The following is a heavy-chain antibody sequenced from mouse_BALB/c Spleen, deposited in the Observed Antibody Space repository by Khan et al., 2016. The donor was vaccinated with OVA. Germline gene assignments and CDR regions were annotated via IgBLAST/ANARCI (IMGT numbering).Heavy chain of an antibody. Sequence: VQLKQSGPELEKPGASVKISCKAFGYSFTGYNMNWVQQSNGKSLEWIGNIDPHYGGISYNQKFKGKATLTVDKSSNTAYMQLKSLTSEDSAVYYCARSAWYFDVWGAGTTVTVSS. CDR1: GYSFTGYN. CDR2: IDPHYGGI. J-gene: IGHJ1*01. CDR3: ARSAWYFDV. V-gene: IGHV1-39*01. D-gene: IGHD1-2*01.